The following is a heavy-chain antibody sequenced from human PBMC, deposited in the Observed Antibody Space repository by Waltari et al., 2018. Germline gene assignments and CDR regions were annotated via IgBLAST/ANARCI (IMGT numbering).Heavy chain of an antibody. CDR1: GGSISSGGYS. J-gene: IGHJ4*02. CDR3: ARVGVGDYFDY. V-gene: IGHV4-30-2*01. D-gene: IGHD3-10*01. CDR2: IYHSGST. Sequence: QLQLQESGSGLVKPSQTLSLTCAVSGGSISSGGYSWSRIRQPPGKGLEWIGYIYHSGSTYYNPSLKSRVTISVDRSKNQFCLKLSSVTAADTAVYYCARVGVGDYFDYWGQGTLVTVSS.